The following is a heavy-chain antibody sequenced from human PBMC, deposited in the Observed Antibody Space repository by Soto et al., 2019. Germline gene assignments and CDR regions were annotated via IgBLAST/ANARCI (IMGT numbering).Heavy chain of an antibody. J-gene: IGHJ4*02. Sequence: GESLKISCKGSGYDFFNYWIVWVRQMPGRGLEWMGMIWPGNSDTKYSPSFQGQVTISADKSIGTAYLQWSSLKAPDSALYYCARGAGYCSAGSCYNFDYWGQGALFTVSS. D-gene: IGHD2-15*01. CDR1: GYDFFNYW. V-gene: IGHV5-51*01. CDR3: ARGAGYCSAGSCYNFDY. CDR2: IWPGNSDT.